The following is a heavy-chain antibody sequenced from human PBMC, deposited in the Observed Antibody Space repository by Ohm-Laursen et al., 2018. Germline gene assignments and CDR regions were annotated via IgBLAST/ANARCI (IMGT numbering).Heavy chain of an antibody. J-gene: IGHJ4*02. CDR1: GFTFSSYA. CDR2: ISGSGGST. D-gene: IGHD4/OR15-4a*01. CDR3: ARTMALDS. Sequence: SLRLSCAAPGFTFSSYAITWVRQAPGKGLEWVSLISGSGGSTYYADSVKGRSTISRDNSKNTLYLQMNSLRAEDTAVYYCARTMALDSWGQGALVTVSS. V-gene: IGHV3-23*01.